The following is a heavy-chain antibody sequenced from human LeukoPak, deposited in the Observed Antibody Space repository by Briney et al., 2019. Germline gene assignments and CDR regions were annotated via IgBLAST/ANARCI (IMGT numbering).Heavy chain of an antibody. D-gene: IGHD5-18*01. J-gene: IGHJ5*02. CDR2: IYYSGST. V-gene: IGHV4-39*07. CDR1: GGSISSSSYY. Sequence: PSETLSLTCTVSGGSISSSSYYWGWIRQPPGRGLEWIGSIYYSGSTYYNPSLKSRVTISVDTSKNQFSLKLSSVTAADTAVYYCARARKGYSYGRGSDWFDPWGQGILVTVSS. CDR3: ARARKGYSYGRGSDWFDP.